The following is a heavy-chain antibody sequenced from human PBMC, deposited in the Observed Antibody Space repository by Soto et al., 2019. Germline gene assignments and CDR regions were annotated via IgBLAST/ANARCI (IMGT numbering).Heavy chain of an antibody. Sequence: GGSLRLSCAASGFIFRSYGMHWVRQAPGKGLEWVAVISYDGNNKYYADSVKGRFTISRDNSKNTLFLQMNRLRAEDTAVYYCAKDQLGYCSSMSCSKSSDYWGQGTLVTVSS. V-gene: IGHV3-30*18. J-gene: IGHJ4*02. D-gene: IGHD2-2*01. CDR2: ISYDGNNK. CDR3: AKDQLGYCSSMSCSKSSDY. CDR1: GFIFRSYG.